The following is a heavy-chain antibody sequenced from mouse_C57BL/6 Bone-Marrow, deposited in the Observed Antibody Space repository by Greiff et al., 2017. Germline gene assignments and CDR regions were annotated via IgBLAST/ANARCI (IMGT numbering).Heavy chain of an antibody. CDR2: IYPGDGDI. CDR1: GYAFSNYW. V-gene: IGHV1-80*01. CDR3: ARGAY. J-gene: IGHJ3*01. Sequence: VKLVESGAELLKPGASVKISCKASGYAFSNYWMNWVKQRPGKGLEWIGQIYPGDGDINYNGKFKGTATLTADKSSSTAYMQLSSLTSEDSAVYFCARGAYWGQGTLVTVSS.